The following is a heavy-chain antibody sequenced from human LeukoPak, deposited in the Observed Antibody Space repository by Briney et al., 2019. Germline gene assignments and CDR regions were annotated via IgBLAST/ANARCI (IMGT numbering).Heavy chain of an antibody. J-gene: IGHJ6*02. V-gene: IGHV3-21*01. D-gene: IGHD2-8*01. CDR3: ARGGMGANSQEYFYYGMDV. CDR2: ISRTSSYI. CDR1: GFSFSTYS. Sequence: GGSLRLSCAAAGFSFSTYSMNWVRQTPGKGLEWVSSISRTSSYIYYADSVKGRFTLSRGNGKNSLYLQMNSLRAEDTAVYYCARGGMGANSQEYFYYGMDVWGQGTTVTVSS.